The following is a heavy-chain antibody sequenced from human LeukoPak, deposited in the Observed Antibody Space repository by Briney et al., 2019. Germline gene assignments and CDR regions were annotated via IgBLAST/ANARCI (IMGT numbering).Heavy chain of an antibody. D-gene: IGHD6-13*01. CDR2: INHSGST. Sequence: SETLSLTCAVYGVSFSGYYWSWIRQPPGKGLEWIGEINHSGSTNYNPSLKSRVTISVDTSKNQFSLKLSSVTAADTAVYYCARGSIAAAPYYFDYWGQGTLVTVSS. J-gene: IGHJ4*02. CDR3: ARGSIAAAPYYFDY. V-gene: IGHV4-34*01. CDR1: GVSFSGYY.